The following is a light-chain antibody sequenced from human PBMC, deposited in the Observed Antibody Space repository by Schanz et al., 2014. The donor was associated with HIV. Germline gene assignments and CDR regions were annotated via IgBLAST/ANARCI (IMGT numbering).Light chain of an antibody. CDR3: AGWDDSLNVWV. J-gene: IGLJ3*02. CDR2: DVS. Sequence: QSALTQPASVSGSPGQSITISCTGTSSDVGGYYYVSWYQQRPGKAPKLMIYDVSNRPSGVPDRFSGSGSGTSATLAISGLQSEDEADYYCAGWDDSLNVWVFGGGTKLTVL. CDR1: SSDVGGYYY. V-gene: IGLV2-14*03.